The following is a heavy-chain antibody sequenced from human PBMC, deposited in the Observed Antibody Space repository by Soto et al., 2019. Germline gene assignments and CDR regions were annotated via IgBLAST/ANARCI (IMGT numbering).Heavy chain of an antibody. CDR3: APYRGQDFWSWFPLFHP. V-gene: IGHV4-31*03. CDR2: IHHSGSA. CDR1: GGSISTGAYF. D-gene: IGHD3-3*01. Sequence: SETLSLTCTVSGGSISTGAYFWSWVRQLPGQGLEWIGYIHHSGSAHYNPSLQSRVNISVGTSQRQFSLRLTSVTAADTAVYYCAPYRGQDFWSWFPLFHPWGQGNLVTVSS. J-gene: IGHJ5*02.